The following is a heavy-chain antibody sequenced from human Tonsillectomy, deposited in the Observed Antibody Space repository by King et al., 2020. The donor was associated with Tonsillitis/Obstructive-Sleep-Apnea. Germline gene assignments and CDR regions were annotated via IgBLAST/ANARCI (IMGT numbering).Heavy chain of an antibody. CDR3: TTLLGYCSSTSCSGY. CDR2: IKRKTDCGTQ. V-gene: IGHV3-15*01. CDR1: GFTFSNAW. J-gene: IGHJ4*02. D-gene: IGHD2-2*01. Sequence: VQLVESGGGLVKPGGALRLSWSASGFTFSNAWMTWVRQSPLKGLEWVGRIKRKTDCGTQDYAAPVKGRFTISRDDSKNTLYLQMNSLKTEDTAVYYCTTLLGYCSSTSCSGYWGQGTLVTVSS.